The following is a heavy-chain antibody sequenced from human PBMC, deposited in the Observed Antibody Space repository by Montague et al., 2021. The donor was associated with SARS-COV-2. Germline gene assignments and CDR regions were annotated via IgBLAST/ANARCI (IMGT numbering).Heavy chain of an antibody. CDR1: GFSFSNYA. D-gene: IGHD3-10*01. V-gene: IGHV3-23*01. CDR2: ISGSGGTT. CDR3: AKEGRDYYASGSYYNRLGWFDS. J-gene: IGHJ5*01. Sequence: SLRLSCAASGFSFSNYAMNWVRQAPGRGLEWVSSISGSGGTTYYADSVEGRFMISRDNSKNTLYLQMNSLRAEDTAVYYCAKEGRDYYASGSYYNRLGWFDSWGEGTLVTVSS.